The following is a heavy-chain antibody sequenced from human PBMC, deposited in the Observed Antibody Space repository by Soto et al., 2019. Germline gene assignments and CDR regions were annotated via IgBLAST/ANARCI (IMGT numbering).Heavy chain of an antibody. CDR1: GGSFSGYY. D-gene: IGHD3-22*01. CDR3: ARAAIVVVTYYYYGMDV. Sequence: SETLSLTCAVYGGSFSGYYWSWIRQPPGKGLEWIGEINHSGSTNYNPSLKSRVTISVDTSKNQFSLKLSSVTAADTAVYYCARAAIVVVTYYYYGMDVWGQGTTVTVSS. J-gene: IGHJ6*02. V-gene: IGHV4-34*01. CDR2: INHSGST.